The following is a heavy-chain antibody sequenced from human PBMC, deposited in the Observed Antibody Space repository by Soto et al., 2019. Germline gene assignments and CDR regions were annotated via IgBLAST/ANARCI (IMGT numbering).Heavy chain of an antibody. CDR3: ARGRGRYSSGWSWFDP. J-gene: IGHJ5*02. D-gene: IGHD6-19*01. CDR2: IFQSGST. CDR1: GVSISSGNW. Sequence: SETLSLTCAVSGVSISSGNWWTWVRQPPGKGLEWIGEIFQSGSTNYTPSLESRVTISVDKSKNQFSLTLTSVTAADTAVYFCARGRGRYSSGWSWFDPWGQGILVTVSS. V-gene: IGHV4-4*02.